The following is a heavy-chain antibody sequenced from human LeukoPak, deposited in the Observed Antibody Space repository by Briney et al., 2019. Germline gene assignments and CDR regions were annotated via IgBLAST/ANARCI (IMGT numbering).Heavy chain of an antibody. J-gene: IGHJ4*02. CDR2: IRYDGSNK. D-gene: IGHD6-6*01. Sequence: PGGSLRLSCAASGFTFSSYGMHWVRQAPGKGLEWVAFIRYDGSNKYYADSVKGRFTISRDNSKNTLYLQMNSLRAEDTAVYYCAKDLPYSSSSMVGFDYWGQGTLVTVSS. CDR3: AKDLPYSSSSMVGFDY. V-gene: IGHV3-30*02. CDR1: GFTFSSYG.